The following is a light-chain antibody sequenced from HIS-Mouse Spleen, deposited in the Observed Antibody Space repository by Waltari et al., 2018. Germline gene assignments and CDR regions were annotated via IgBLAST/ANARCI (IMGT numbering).Light chain of an antibody. CDR1: ALTKKY. CDR2: EDS. Sequence: SYELTQPPSVSVSPGQTARITCSGDALTKKYPYWYQQKSGQAPVLVIYEDSKRPSGIPEGFSGSSSGTMATLTISGAQVEDEADYYCYSTDSSGNHRVFGGGTKLTVL. CDR3: YSTDSSGNHRV. V-gene: IGLV3-10*01. J-gene: IGLJ2*01.